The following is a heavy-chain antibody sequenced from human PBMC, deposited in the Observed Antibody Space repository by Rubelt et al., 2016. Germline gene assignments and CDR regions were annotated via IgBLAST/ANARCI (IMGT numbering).Heavy chain of an antibody. J-gene: IGHJ5*02. Sequence: QVQLVQSGAEVKKPGASVKVSCKASGYTFTSYAMHWVRQAPGQRLEWMGWINAGNGNTKYSQKFQGRVTITRDTSASTAYMELGSLGSEDTAVYYCARMRGPYSSSGGEFDPGAREPWSPSPQ. CDR1: GYTFTSYA. CDR3: ARMRGPYSSSGGEFDP. V-gene: IGHV1-3*01. CDR2: INAGNGNT. D-gene: IGHD6-13*01.